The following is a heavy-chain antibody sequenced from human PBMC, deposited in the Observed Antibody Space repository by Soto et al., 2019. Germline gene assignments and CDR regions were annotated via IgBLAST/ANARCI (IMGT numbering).Heavy chain of an antibody. V-gene: IGHV3-48*02. J-gene: IGHJ4*02. D-gene: IGHD2-2*01. CDR3: ARDSPSCMSTSCLFDR. CDR2: VSPSSSAI. CDR1: GFAFSSFA. Sequence: EVQLVESWGGLVHPGGSLRLSCAASGFAFSSFAMNWARQAPGKGLERLAFVSPSSSAIYYADSVKGRFTGSRDNVKNLVFLQVNSLRDEDTAVYFCARDSPSCMSTSCLFDRWGQGTLVTVSS.